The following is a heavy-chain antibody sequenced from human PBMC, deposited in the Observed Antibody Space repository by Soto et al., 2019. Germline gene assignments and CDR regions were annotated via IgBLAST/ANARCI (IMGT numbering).Heavy chain of an antibody. D-gene: IGHD2-8*01. CDR2: IYSSGST. V-gene: IGHV4-31*03. J-gene: IGHJ4*02. CDR1: GGSISSGGYY. Sequence: SETLSLTCTVSGGSISSGGYYWSWIRQHPGKGLEWIGYIYSSGSTYYNPSLKSRVTLSVDTSKNQFSLKLSSVTAADTAVYYCARARYCTNGVDGCFFDYWGQGTLVTVSS. CDR3: ARARYCTNGVDGCFFDY.